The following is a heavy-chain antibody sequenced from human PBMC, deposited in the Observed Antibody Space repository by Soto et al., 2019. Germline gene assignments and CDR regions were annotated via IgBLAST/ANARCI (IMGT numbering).Heavy chain of an antibody. CDR1: GFSLSTSGVG. CDR3: AHRPSYCSGGSCYSGFDY. V-gene: IGHV2-5*02. D-gene: IGHD2-15*01. J-gene: IGHJ4*02. Sequence: QITLKESGPTLVKPTQTLTLTCTFSGFSLSTSGVGVGWIRQPPGKALEWLALIYWDDDKRYSPSLKSRLTIPTXTXXXQXSLTMTNMDPVDTATYYCAHRPSYCSGGSCYSGFDYWGQGTLVTVSS. CDR2: IYWDDDK.